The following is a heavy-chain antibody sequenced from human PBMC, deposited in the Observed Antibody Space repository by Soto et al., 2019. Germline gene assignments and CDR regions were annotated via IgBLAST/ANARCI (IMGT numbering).Heavy chain of an antibody. D-gene: IGHD6-19*01. J-gene: IGHJ4*02. CDR2: ISYDGSNK. Sequence: QVQLVESGGGGVQPGRSLRLSCAASGFTFSSYGMHWVRQAPGKGLEWVAVISYDGSNKYYAASVKGRFTISRDNSKNTLYLQMNSLRAEDTAVYYCATEREQWLVGSFDYGGQGTLVTVSS. CDR3: ATEREQWLVGSFDY. V-gene: IGHV3-30*03. CDR1: GFTFSSYG.